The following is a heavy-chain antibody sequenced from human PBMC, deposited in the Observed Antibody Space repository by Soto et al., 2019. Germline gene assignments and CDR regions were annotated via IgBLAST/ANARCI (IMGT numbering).Heavy chain of an antibody. Sequence: PGESLKISCKGSGYSFTNYWIGWVRQMPGKGLEWMGIIYPGDSDIRYSPSFQGQVTISADKSIGTAYLQWSSLKASDTAMYYCTRQQMGSSYYQYMDVWGKGTTVTVSS. D-gene: IGHD1-26*01. J-gene: IGHJ6*03. V-gene: IGHV5-51*01. CDR2: IYPGDSDI. CDR3: TRQQMGSSYYQYMDV. CDR1: GYSFTNYW.